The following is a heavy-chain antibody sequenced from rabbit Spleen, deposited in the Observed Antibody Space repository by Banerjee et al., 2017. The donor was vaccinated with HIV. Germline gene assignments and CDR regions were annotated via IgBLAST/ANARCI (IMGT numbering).Heavy chain of an antibody. J-gene: IGHJ4*01. CDR2: IHGGSKKNI. V-gene: IGHV1S45*01. Sequence: QEQLEESGGDLVKPGASLTLTCTASGFSFIAGYYMCWVRQAPGKGLEWIACIHGGSKKNIYYASWAKGRFTISKTSSTTVTLQMTSLTVADTATYFCARFYAGYGDFGYAAMWGPGTLVTVS. CDR1: GFSFIAGYY. D-gene: IGHD7-1*01. CDR3: ARFYAGYGDFGYAAM.